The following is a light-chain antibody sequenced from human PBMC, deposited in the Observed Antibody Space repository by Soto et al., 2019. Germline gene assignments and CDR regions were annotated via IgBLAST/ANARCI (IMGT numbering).Light chain of an antibody. CDR1: QSISSY. J-gene: IGKJ1*01. Sequence: DIQMTQSPSSLSASVGDRVTITCRASQSISSYLNWYQQKPGKAPKLLIYAASSLQSGVPSRFSGSGSGTDFTLTISSLQPEDFATYYCQQSYSTPSTSGQGTKVEIK. CDR2: AAS. CDR3: QQSYSTPST. V-gene: IGKV1-39*01.